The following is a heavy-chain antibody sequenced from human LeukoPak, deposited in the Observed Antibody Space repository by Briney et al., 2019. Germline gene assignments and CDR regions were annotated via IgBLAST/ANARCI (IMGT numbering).Heavy chain of an antibody. Sequence: GGSLRLSCAASGSTFSSYAMSWVRQAPGKGLEWVSGISGSGGSTYYADSVKGRFTISRDNSKNTLYLQMNSLRAEDTAVYYCAKGDGYNTYYFDYWGRGTLVTVSS. D-gene: IGHD5-24*01. V-gene: IGHV3-23*01. J-gene: IGHJ4*02. CDR2: ISGSGGST. CDR3: AKGDGYNTYYFDY. CDR1: GSTFSSYA.